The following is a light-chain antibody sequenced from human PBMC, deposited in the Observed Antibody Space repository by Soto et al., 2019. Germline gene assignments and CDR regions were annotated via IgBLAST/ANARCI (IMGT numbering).Light chain of an antibody. CDR3: SSYTTSSTVV. CDR1: NSDVGGYNY. CDR2: DVD. Sequence: QSALTQPASISGSPGQSITISCTGTNSDVGGYNYVSWYQQYPGKAPKLMIYDVDNRPSGVSYRFSGSKSGKTASLTISGLQAEDEDDYYCSSYTTSSTVVFGGGTKLTVL. V-gene: IGLV2-14*01. J-gene: IGLJ2*01.